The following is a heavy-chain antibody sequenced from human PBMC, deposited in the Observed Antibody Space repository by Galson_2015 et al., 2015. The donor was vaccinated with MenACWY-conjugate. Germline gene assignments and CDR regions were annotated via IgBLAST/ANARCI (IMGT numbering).Heavy chain of an antibody. CDR1: GFTFSDYY. Sequence: SLRLSCAASGFTFSDYYMSWIRQAPGKGLEWVAYISSGHIYSNHADSVKGRFTISRDNAKNLLFLQMNSLRAEDTAVYFCARTPRSYSGYTFEKWGQGTLVTVSS. CDR3: ARTPRSYSGYTFEK. V-gene: IGHV3-11*06. J-gene: IGHJ4*02. D-gene: IGHD5-12*01. CDR2: ISSGHIYS.